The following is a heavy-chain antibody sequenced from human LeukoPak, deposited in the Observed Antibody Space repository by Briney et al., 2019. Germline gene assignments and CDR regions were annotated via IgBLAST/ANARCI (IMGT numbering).Heavy chain of an antibody. J-gene: IGHJ4*02. D-gene: IGHD6-13*01. V-gene: IGHV4-39*01. Sequence: SETLSLTCTVSGVSISSSSYYWGWIRQPPGKGLEWIGSIYYSGSTYYNPSLKSRVTISVDTSKNQFSLKLGSVTAADTAVYYCARHPYSSSWIDYWGQGTLVTVSS. CDR2: IYYSGST. CDR1: GVSISSSSYY. CDR3: ARHPYSSSWIDY.